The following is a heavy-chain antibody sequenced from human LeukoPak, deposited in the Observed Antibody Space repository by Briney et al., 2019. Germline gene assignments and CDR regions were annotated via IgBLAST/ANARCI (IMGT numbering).Heavy chain of an antibody. V-gene: IGHV5-51*01. CDR3: TRGAPFDY. CDR1: GYIFANYW. CDR2: IFPGNSDA. Sequence: GESLKIYCKGSGYIFANYWIGWVRQMPGKGLEWMGIIFPGNSDARYSPSFQGQVTISADKYINTAYLQWSSLKASDTAMYYCTRGAPFDYWGQGTLVTVSS. J-gene: IGHJ4*02.